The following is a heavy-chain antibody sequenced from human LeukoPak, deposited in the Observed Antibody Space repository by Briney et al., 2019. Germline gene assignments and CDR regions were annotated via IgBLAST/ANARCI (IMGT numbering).Heavy chain of an antibody. CDR1: GGSISSGSYY. D-gene: IGHD3-3*01. CDR2: IYTSGST. Sequence: SQTLSLTCTVSGGSISSGSYYWSWIRQPAGKGLEWIGRIYTSGSTNYNPSLKSRVTISVDTSKNQFSLKLSSVTAADTAVYYCAGFWSGYYGFDYWGQETLVTVSS. J-gene: IGHJ4*02. CDR3: AGFWSGYYGFDY. V-gene: IGHV4-61*02.